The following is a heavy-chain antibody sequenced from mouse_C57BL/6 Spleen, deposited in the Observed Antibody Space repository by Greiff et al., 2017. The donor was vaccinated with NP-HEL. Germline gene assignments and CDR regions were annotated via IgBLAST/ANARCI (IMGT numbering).Heavy chain of an antibody. D-gene: IGHD2-5*01. CDR1: GFNIKDDY. J-gene: IGHJ4*01. CDR3: TTYSNYGYAMDY. V-gene: IGHV14-4*01. Sequence: EVQLQQSGAELVRPGASVKLSCTASGFNIKDDYMHWVKQRPEQGLEWIGWIDPENGDTEYASKFQGKSTITADTSSNTAYLKLSSLTSEDTAVYDCTTYSNYGYAMDYWGQGTSVTVSS. CDR2: IDPENGDT.